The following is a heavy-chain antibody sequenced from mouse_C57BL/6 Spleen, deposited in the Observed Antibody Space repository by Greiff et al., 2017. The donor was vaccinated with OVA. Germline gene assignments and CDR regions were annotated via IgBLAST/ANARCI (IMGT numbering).Heavy chain of an antibody. Sequence: EVKLMESGGGLVKPGGSLKLSCAASGFTFSSYAMPWVRQTPEKRREWVATISDGGSYTYYPDNVKGRFTISRDNAKNNLYLQMSHLKSEDTAMYYCARDPVGYYDYFDYWGQGTTLTVSS. V-gene: IGHV5-4*01. CDR3: ARDPVGYYDYFDY. J-gene: IGHJ2*01. CDR1: GFTFSSYA. CDR2: ISDGGSYT. D-gene: IGHD2-4*01.